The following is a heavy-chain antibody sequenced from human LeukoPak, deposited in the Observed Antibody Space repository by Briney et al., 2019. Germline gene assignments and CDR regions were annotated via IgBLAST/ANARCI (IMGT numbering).Heavy chain of an antibody. CDR1: GFIFSNYA. CDR3: AKWGDYDVLTGYYVSDF. J-gene: IGHJ4*02. Sequence: GGSLRLSCAASGFIFSNYAMYWVRQAPGEGLEGVSAISGRIDNTYYADSVKGGFTLSRDSSKNTLYLQMNSLRADATAVYYCAKWGDYDVLTGYYVSDFWGQGTLVTVSS. CDR2: ISGRIDNT. V-gene: IGHV3-23*01. D-gene: IGHD3-9*01.